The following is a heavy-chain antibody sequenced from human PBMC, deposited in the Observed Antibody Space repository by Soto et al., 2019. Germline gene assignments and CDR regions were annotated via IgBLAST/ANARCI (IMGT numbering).Heavy chain of an antibody. CDR1: GFTFSSYA. V-gene: IGHV3-23*01. D-gene: IGHD6-13*01. CDR3: AKDPYPYSSSYLDY. Sequence: EVQLLESGGGLVQPGGSLRLSCAASGFTFSSYAMSWVRQPPGKGLEWVSAISGSGGSTYYADSVKGRFTISRDNSKNTLYLQMNSLRAEDTAVYYCAKDPYPYSSSYLDYWGQGTLVTVSS. J-gene: IGHJ4*02. CDR2: ISGSGGST.